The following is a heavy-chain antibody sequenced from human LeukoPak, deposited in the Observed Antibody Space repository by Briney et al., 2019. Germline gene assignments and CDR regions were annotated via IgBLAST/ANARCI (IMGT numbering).Heavy chain of an antibody. V-gene: IGHV4-30-4*01. CDR2: IYYSGTT. J-gene: IGHJ4*02. Sequence: SETLSLTCTVAGGSISTGDYYWSWSRQPPGKGLEWIGYIYYSGTTYYNPSLKGRISFSMQTSKNQFSLNLRSVTAADTAVYYCARDPVYGSGTFWGQGTLVTVSS. CDR1: GGSISTGDYY. CDR3: ARDPVYGSGTF. D-gene: IGHD3-10*01.